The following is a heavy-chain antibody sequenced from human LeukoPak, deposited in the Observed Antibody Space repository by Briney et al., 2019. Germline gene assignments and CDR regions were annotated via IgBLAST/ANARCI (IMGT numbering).Heavy chain of an antibody. CDR1: GGSISSSNYY. J-gene: IGHJ4*02. CDR3: AREPAAGGG. V-gene: IGHV4-39*02. D-gene: IGHD2-2*01. Sequence: SETLSLTCSVSGGSISSSNYYWGWIRQPPGKGLEWIGSIYYSGSTYYNPSLKSRVTISVDTSKNQFSLKLSSVTAADTAVYYCAREPAAGGGWGQGTLVTVSS. CDR2: IYYSGST.